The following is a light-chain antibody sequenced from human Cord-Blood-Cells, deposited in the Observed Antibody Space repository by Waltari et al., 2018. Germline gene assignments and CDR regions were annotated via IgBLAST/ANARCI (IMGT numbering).Light chain of an antibody. CDR3: QQYGSSRT. V-gene: IGKV3-20*01. J-gene: IGKJ1*01. Sequence: EIVLTRSPGTLSLSPVERATLSCRASQSVSSSYLAWYQQKPGQAPRLLIYGASSRATGIPDRFSGSGSGTDFTLTISRLEPEDFAVYYCQQYGSSRTFGQGTKVEIK. CDR2: GAS. CDR1: QSVSSSY.